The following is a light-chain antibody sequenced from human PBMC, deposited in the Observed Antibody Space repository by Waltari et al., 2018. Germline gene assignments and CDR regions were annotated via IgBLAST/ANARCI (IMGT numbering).Light chain of an antibody. CDR1: QSLLHSNGYNY. V-gene: IGKV2-28*01. J-gene: IGKJ1*01. Sequence: DIVMTQSPLSLPVTPGEPASISCRSSQSLLHSNGYNYLDWYLQKPGQSPQLLIYLGSNRASGVPDRFSGSGSGTEFTLTISSVQPEDFATYYCQQSYSIPPWTFGQGTKVDIK. CDR3: QQSYSIPPWT. CDR2: LGS.